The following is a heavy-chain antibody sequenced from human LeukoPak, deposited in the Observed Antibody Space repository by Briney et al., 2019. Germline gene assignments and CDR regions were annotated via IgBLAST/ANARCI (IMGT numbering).Heavy chain of an antibody. D-gene: IGHD3-16*01. CDR1: GFTFSSYG. J-gene: IGHJ4*02. CDR3: AKDTSGGPY. CDR2: IRFDGSNK. Sequence: LGGSLRLSCAASGFTFSSYGMHWVRPAPGKRLEGVAFIRFDGSNKHYADSVKGRFTISRDNSKNTLYLQMNSLRAEDTAVYYCAKDTSGGPYWGQGSLVSVSS. V-gene: IGHV3-30*02.